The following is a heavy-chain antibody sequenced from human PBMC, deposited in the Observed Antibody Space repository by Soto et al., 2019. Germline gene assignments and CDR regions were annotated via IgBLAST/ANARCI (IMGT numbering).Heavy chain of an antibody. CDR2: IIPIFGTA. Sequence: QVQLVQSGAEVKKPGSSVKVSCKASGGTFSSYAISWVRQAPGQGLEWMGGIIPIFGTANYAQKFQGSVTITADESTSTAYMELSSLRSEDTAVYYCARVMSRDGYNYGHFDYWGQGTLVTVSS. J-gene: IGHJ4*02. V-gene: IGHV1-69*01. D-gene: IGHD5-12*01. CDR1: GGTFSSYA. CDR3: ARVMSRDGYNYGHFDY.